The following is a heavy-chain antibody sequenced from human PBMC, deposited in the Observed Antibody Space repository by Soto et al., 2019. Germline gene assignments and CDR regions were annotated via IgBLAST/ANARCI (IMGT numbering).Heavy chain of an antibody. D-gene: IGHD5-18*01. CDR2: ISHDGSIY. CDR1: GFAFSSYG. J-gene: IGHJ6*02. CDR3: AKEVGASDTAVLGFFYYGVDV. V-gene: IGHV3-30*18. Sequence: PGGSLRLSCAASGFAFSSYGIHWVRLAPGKGLEWVAVISHDGSIYSYADSVAGRLDISRDNSKSMVYVDMISLRPDDTAVYYCAKEVGASDTAVLGFFYYGVDVWGQGTTVTVSS.